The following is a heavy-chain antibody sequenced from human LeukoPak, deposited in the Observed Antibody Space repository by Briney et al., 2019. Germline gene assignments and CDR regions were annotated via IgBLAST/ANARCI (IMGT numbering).Heavy chain of an antibody. Sequence: PGGSLRLSCAASGFTFSSYAMSWVRQAPGKGLEWVSGVGGSNTDTSYADSVKGRFTISRDNSQNTVSLVMNNPRAEDTAIYYCATHDTMVGISWGQGTLVTVSS. V-gene: IGHV3-23*01. D-gene: IGHD1-26*01. CDR3: ATHDTMVGIS. CDR2: VGGSNTDT. CDR1: GFTFSSYA. J-gene: IGHJ4*02.